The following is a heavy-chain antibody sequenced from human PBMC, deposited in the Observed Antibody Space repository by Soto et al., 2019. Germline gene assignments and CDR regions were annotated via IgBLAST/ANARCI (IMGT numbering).Heavy chain of an antibody. CDR3: AREPGYSSGWGSRWFDP. CDR1: GGTFSSYA. J-gene: IGHJ5*02. D-gene: IGHD6-19*01. Sequence: QVQLVQSGAEVKKPGSSVKVSCKASGGTFSSYAISWVRQAPGHGLEWMGGIIPIFGTANYAQKFQGRVTITADESTSTAYMELSSLRSEDTAVYYCAREPGYSSGWGSRWFDPWGQGTLVTVSS. V-gene: IGHV1-69*01. CDR2: IIPIFGTA.